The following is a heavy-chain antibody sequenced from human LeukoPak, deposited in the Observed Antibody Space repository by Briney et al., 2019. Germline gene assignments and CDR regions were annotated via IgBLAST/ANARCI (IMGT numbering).Heavy chain of an antibody. CDR1: GFTFSSYG. Sequence: PGGPLRLSCAASGFTFSSYGTHWVRQAPGKGLEWVAVISYDGSNKYYADSVKGRFTISRDNSKNTLYLQMNSLRAEDTAVYYCAKDLTVYSSSVTLDYWGQGTLVTVSS. J-gene: IGHJ4*02. V-gene: IGHV3-30*18. CDR2: ISYDGSNK. CDR3: AKDLTVYSSSVTLDY. D-gene: IGHD6-6*01.